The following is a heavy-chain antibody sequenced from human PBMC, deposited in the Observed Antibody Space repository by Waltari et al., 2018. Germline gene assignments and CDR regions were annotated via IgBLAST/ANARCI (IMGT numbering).Heavy chain of an antibody. CDR1: GFTFSSYR. J-gene: IGHJ3*02. Sequence: EVQLVESGGGLVQPGGSLRLSCSASGFTFSSYRMNWVRQAPGKGLEWVSYISSSSSTIYYADSVKGRFTISRDNAKNSLYLQMNSLRAEDTAVYYCAREIVGYSYGIWDAFDIWGQGTMVTVSS. CDR2: ISSSSSTI. D-gene: IGHD5-18*01. V-gene: IGHV3-48*04. CDR3: AREIVGYSYGIWDAFDI.